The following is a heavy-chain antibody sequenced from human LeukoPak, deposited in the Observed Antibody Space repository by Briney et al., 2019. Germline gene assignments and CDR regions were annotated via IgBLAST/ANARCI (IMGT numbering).Heavy chain of an antibody. J-gene: IGHJ1*01. CDR1: GGSINSYY. Sequence: SETLSLTCTVSGGSINSYYWSWIRQPPGKGLEWIGYIYYSGSTNYNPSLKSRVTISVDTSKNQFSLKLSSVTAADTAVYYCATTIAAAGLEYFQHWGQGTLVTVSS. V-gene: IGHV4-59*01. CDR3: ATTIAAAGLEYFQH. D-gene: IGHD6-13*01. CDR2: IYYSGST.